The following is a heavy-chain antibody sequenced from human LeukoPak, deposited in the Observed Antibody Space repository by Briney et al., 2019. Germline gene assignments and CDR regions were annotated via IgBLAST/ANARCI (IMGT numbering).Heavy chain of an antibody. D-gene: IGHD3-10*01. Sequence: GGSLRLSCAASGFTFTSYGMHWVRQAPGKGLEWVAMIWYDGSNKHYADSVKGRFTISRDTSKNTLYLQMNSLRADDTAVYCCAKENRSGSYYNTLALYYFDYWGQGTLVTVSS. CDR3: AKENRSGSYYNTLALYYFDY. V-gene: IGHV3-33*03. CDR2: IWYDGSNK. CDR1: GFTFTSYG. J-gene: IGHJ4*02.